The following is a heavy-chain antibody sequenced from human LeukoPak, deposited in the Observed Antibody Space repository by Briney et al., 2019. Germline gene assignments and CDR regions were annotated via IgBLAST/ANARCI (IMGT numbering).Heavy chain of an antibody. V-gene: IGHV1-2*06. J-gene: IGHJ4*02. CDR2: INPNSGGT. Sequence: GASVKVSCKACGYTFTAFYMHWVRQAPGQGLEWMGRINPNSGGTKYAQKFQGRVTMTTDTSINTAYLELSRLRSDDTAVYYCARGYSSSWLDYWGQGTLVTVSS. CDR3: ARGYSSSWLDY. D-gene: IGHD6-13*01. CDR1: GYTFTAFY.